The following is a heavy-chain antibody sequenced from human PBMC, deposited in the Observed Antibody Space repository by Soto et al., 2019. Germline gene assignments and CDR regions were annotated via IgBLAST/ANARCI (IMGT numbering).Heavy chain of an antibody. CDR2: IYYSGST. V-gene: IGHV4-59*01. J-gene: IGHJ5*02. CDR3: AREYYYDSSGYYSFDP. Sequence: SETLSLTCTVSGGSISSYYWSWIRQPPGKGLEWIGYIYYSGSTNYNPSLKSRVTISVDTSKNQFSLKLSSVTAADTAVYYCAREYYYDSSGYYSFDPWGQGTLVTAPQ. CDR1: GGSISSYY. D-gene: IGHD3-22*01.